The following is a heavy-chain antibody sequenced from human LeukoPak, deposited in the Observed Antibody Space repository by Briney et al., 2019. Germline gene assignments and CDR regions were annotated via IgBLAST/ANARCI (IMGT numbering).Heavy chain of an antibody. CDR1: GGTFSSNA. V-gene: IGHV1-69*13. CDR3: ARVGGGNSHDPDAFDI. Sequence: GASVKVSCRASGGTFSSNAISWVRQAPGQGLEWMGGIIPIFGTANYAQKFQGRVTITADESTSTAYMELSSLRSEDTAVYYCARVGGGNSHDPDAFDIWGQGTMVTVSS. D-gene: IGHD4-23*01. CDR2: IIPIFGTA. J-gene: IGHJ3*02.